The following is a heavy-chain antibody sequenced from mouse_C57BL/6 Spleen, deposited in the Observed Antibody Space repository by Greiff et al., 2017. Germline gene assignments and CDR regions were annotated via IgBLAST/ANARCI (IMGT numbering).Heavy chain of an antibody. V-gene: IGHV1-64*01. CDR2: IHPNSGST. J-gene: IGHJ2*01. Sequence: VQLQQPGAELVKPGASVKLSCKASGYTFTSYWMHWVKQRPGQGLEWIGMIHPNSGSTNYNEKLKSKATLTVDKSSSTAYMQLSSLSSEDSAVYYCARYGSSYYFDYWGQGTTLTVSS. CDR1: GYTFTSYW. D-gene: IGHD1-1*01. CDR3: ARYGSSYYFDY.